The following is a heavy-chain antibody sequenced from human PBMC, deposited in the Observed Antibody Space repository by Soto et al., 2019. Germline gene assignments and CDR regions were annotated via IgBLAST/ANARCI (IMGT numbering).Heavy chain of an antibody. D-gene: IGHD3-10*01. CDR2: IATYNTNR. CDR3: ARVLRGVVNWFDP. V-gene: IGHV1-18*01. CDR1: GDTFTNFG. J-gene: IGHJ5*02. Sequence: QVHLVQSGPEVKKPGASVTVSCKASGDTFTNFGLSWVRQAPGQGLEWMGWIATYNTNRNYAQKFQRRLTMTTDTSTSTAYMELKSLGYDDTAVYYCARVLRGVVNWFDPWGQGTLVTVSS.